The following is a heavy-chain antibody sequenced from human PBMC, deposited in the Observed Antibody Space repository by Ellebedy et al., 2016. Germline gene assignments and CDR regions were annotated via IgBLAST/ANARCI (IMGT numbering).Heavy chain of an antibody. Sequence: GESLKISXAASGFTLSDYAMHWVRQAPGKGLEWVGLKSYDEDNRNFADSVKGRFTISRDNSKNTLYLQMNSLRPKDTAVYYCTRDVGLRSEYYFEYWGQGTLVTVSS. CDR1: GFTLSDYA. D-gene: IGHD4-17*01. V-gene: IGHV3-30-3*01. CDR3: TRDVGLRSEYYFEY. J-gene: IGHJ4*02. CDR2: KSYDEDNR.